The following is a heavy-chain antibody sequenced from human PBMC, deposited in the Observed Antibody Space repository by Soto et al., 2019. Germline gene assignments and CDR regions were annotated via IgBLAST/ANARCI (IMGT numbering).Heavy chain of an antibody. D-gene: IGHD6-13*01. CDR1: GYTFTSYA. CDR2: INAGNGNT. CDR3: ARTSSNPLRYDYYYGMDV. Sequence: ASVKVSCKASGYTFTSYAMHWVRQAPGQRLEWMGWINAGNGNTKYSQKFQGRVTITRDTSASTAYMELSSLRSEDTAVYYCARTSSNPLRYDYYYGMDVRGQGTTVTVSS. V-gene: IGHV1-3*01. J-gene: IGHJ6*02.